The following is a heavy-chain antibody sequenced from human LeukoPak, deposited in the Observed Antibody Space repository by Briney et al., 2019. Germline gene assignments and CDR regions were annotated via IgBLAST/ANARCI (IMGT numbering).Heavy chain of an antibody. CDR2: LYYSGST. D-gene: IGHD3-10*01. CDR3: ARRYYYGSGSYYDY. CDR1: GDSFSSTNYY. Sequence: SETLSLTCTVSGDSFSSTNYYWDWIRKPPGKGLEWIGSLYYSGSTYYNPSLKSRVTISVDTSKNPFSLKLNSVTAADTAVYYCARRYYYGSGSYYDYWGQGTLVTVSS. V-gene: IGHV4-39*01. J-gene: IGHJ4*02.